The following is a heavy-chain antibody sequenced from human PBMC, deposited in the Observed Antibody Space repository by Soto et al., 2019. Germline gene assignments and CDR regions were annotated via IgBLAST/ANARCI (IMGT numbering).Heavy chain of an antibody. CDR1: GGSISSGDYY. CDR3: ARENYYDSSGYSPAYFDC. CDR2: IYYSGST. J-gene: IGHJ4*02. D-gene: IGHD3-22*01. Sequence: SETLSLTCTVSGGSISSGDYYWSWIRQPPGKGLEWIGYIYYSGSTYYNPSLESRVIISVDTSKNQFSLKLSSVTAADTAVYYCARENYYDSSGYSPAYFDCWGQGTLVTVSS. V-gene: IGHV4-30-4*01.